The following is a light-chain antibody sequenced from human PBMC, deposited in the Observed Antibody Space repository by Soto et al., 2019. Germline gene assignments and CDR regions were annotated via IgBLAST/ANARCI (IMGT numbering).Light chain of an antibody. V-gene: IGKV1-33*01. CDR3: QQYDSMPIT. J-gene: IGKJ5*01. CDR2: DAS. CDR1: QDMGNS. Sequence: DIQMTQSPSSLSSSVGDRFTLTCQSSQDMGNSLNWYQQKPGKAPKLLIYDASTLEAGVPSRFSGSGSGTDFIFTISRLQPEDIATYYCQQYDSMPITFGQGTRLEIK.